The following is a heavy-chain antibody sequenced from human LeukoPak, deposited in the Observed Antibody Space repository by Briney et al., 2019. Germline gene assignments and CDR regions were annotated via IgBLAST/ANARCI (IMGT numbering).Heavy chain of an antibody. CDR3: ARDLVEASPY. V-gene: IGHV3-66*01. J-gene: IGHJ4*02. Sequence: GGSLRLSCAASGFTVSSNYMSWVRQAPGKGLEWVSVIYSGGSTYYADSVRGRFTISRDNSKNKLHLHINNLRAEDTAVYYCARDLVEASPYWGQGTLVTVS. CDR1: GFTVSSNY. D-gene: IGHD2-15*01. CDR2: IYSGGST.